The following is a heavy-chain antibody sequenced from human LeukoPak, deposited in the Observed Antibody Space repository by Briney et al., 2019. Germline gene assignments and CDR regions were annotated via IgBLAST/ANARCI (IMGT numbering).Heavy chain of an antibody. Sequence: SETLSLTCTVSGGAISSYYWSWIRQPPGKGLEWIGYIYYSGSTNYNPSLKSRVTISVDTSKNQFSLKLSSVTAADTAVYYCARLYSSSWYEYYFDYWGQGTLVTVSS. CDR2: IYYSGST. V-gene: IGHV4-59*08. CDR3: ARLYSSSWYEYYFDY. J-gene: IGHJ4*02. D-gene: IGHD6-13*01. CDR1: GGAISSYY.